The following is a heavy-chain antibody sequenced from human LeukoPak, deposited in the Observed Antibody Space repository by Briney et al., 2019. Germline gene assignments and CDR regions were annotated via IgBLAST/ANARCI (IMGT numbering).Heavy chain of an antibody. D-gene: IGHD3-22*01. CDR3: AKATYYYDSSGYYLSPVFDY. J-gene: IGHJ4*02. CDR1: GFTFSSYG. Sequence: GGSLRLSCAASGFTFSSYGMHWVRQAPGKGLEWVAVISYDGSNKYYADSVKGRFTISRDNSKNTLYLQMNSLRAEDTAVYYCAKATYYYDSSGYYLSPVFDYWGQGTLVTVSS. CDR2: ISYDGSNK. V-gene: IGHV3-30*18.